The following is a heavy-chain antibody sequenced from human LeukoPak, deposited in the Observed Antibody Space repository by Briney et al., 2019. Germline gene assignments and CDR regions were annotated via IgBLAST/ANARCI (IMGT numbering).Heavy chain of an antibody. CDR3: ARDFDPDDSSGYYVNDY. D-gene: IGHD3-22*01. CDR1: GFTFSTYN. J-gene: IGHJ4*02. Sequence: PGGSLRLSCAASGFTFSTYNMNWVRQAPGKGLEWVSYISSSSTTINYADSVKGRFTISRDNAKNSLYLQMSSLRAEDTAVYYCARDFDPDDSSGYYVNDYWGQGTLVTVSS. V-gene: IGHV3-48*04. CDR2: ISSSSTTI.